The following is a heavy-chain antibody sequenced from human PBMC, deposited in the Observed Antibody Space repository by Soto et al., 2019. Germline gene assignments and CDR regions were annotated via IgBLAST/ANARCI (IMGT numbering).Heavy chain of an antibody. J-gene: IGHJ5*02. D-gene: IGHD2-2*01. Sequence: ASVKVSCKASGGTFSSYTISWVRQAPGQGLEWMGRIIPILGIANYAQKFQGRVTITADKSTSTAYMELSSLRSEDTAVYYCASFVLYCSSTSCSGQGGWFDPWGQGTLVTVSS. CDR3: ASFVLYCSSTSCSGQGGWFDP. CDR1: GGTFSSYT. CDR2: IIPILGIA. V-gene: IGHV1-69*02.